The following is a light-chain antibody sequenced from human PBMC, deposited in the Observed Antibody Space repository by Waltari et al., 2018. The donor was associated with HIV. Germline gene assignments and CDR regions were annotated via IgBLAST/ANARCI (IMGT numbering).Light chain of an antibody. J-gene: IGKJ3*01. CDR1: PSVSSN. CDR3: QEYNKWPFT. V-gene: IGKV3-15*01. CDR2: YAS. Sequence: EAVMTQSPATLSVSPGERAPLSCKASPSVSSNLAWYQQKPGQAPRFLIYYASTRATGIPARFSGSGSGTEFTLTISSLQSEDFAIYYCQEYNKWPFTFGPGTKVDIK.